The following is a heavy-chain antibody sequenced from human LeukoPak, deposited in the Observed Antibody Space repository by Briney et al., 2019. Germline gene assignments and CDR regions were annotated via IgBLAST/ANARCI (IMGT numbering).Heavy chain of an antibody. D-gene: IGHD4-11*01. CDR2: LGTDGTYT. CDR3: VRDPSNSGNWFDL. CDR1: GFNLRDYW. J-gene: IGHJ5*02. Sequence: PGGSLRLSCAASGFNLRDYWMHWVRQAPGKGLVWVSRLGTDGTYTNYADSVTGRFTISRDNAKNTLYLQMDSLRAEDTSFYYYVRDPSNSGNWFDLWGQGTLVTVSS. V-gene: IGHV3-74*01.